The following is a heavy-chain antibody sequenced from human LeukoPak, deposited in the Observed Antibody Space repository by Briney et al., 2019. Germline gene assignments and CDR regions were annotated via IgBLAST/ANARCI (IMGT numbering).Heavy chain of an antibody. CDR2: IWYDGSNK. Sequence: GRSLRLSCAASGFTFSNYGMHWVRQAPGKGLEWVADIWYDGSNKYYADSVKGRFTISRDNSKNTLYLQMNSLRAEDTAVYYCARDQVRRGGDYYGMDVWGQGTTVTVSS. V-gene: IGHV3-33*01. CDR3: ARDQVRRGGDYYGMDV. CDR1: GFTFSNYG. J-gene: IGHJ6*02. D-gene: IGHD2-21*01.